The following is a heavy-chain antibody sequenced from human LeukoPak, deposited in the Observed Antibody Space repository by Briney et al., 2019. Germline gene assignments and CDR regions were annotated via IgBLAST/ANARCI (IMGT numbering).Heavy chain of an antibody. D-gene: IGHD6-6*01. CDR3: ARGGQLGEALAR. Sequence: ASVKVSCKASGYTFTSYDINWVRQATGQGLEWMGWMNPNSGNTGYAQKFQGRVTITRNTSISTAYMELSSLRSEDTAVYYCARGGQLGEALARWGQGTLVTVSS. J-gene: IGHJ4*02. V-gene: IGHV1-8*03. CDR2: MNPNSGNT. CDR1: GYTFTSYD.